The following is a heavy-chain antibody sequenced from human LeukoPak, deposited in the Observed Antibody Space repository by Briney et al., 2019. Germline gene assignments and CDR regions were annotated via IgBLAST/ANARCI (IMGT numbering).Heavy chain of an antibody. CDR3: ARQAWNYFGY. V-gene: IGHV4-39*01. J-gene: IGHJ4*02. D-gene: IGHD1-1*01. CDR2: IYHAGAI. Sequence: SETLSLTCTVSGASMDNNNYDWGWIRQPPGKGLEWVGSIYHAGAIYQNPSLKGRVTLSIDMSKSQFSLKLSSVTAADTAVYYCARQAWNYFGYWGPGTLVTVSS. CDR1: GASMDNNNYD.